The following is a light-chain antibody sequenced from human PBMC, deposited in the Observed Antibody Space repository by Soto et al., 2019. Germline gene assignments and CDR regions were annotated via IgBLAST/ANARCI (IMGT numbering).Light chain of an antibody. CDR3: AAWDDSLNGHYV. Sequence: QSVLTQPPSASGTPGQRLTLSCSGSSSNIGSNTVNWYQQLPGTAPKLLIYSTDQRPSGVPDRFSGSKPGTSASLAISGLQSEDEADYYCAAWDDSLNGHYVFGTGTKVTVL. CDR1: SSNIGSNT. V-gene: IGLV1-44*01. J-gene: IGLJ1*01. CDR2: STD.